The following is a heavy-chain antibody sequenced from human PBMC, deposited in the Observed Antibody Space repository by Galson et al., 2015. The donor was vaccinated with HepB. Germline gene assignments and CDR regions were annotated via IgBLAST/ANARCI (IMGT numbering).Heavy chain of an antibody. CDR1: GFTFDDYG. V-gene: IGHV3-9*01. CDR3: AKGPLYYGVNWFDP. CDR2: ISWNSGSI. J-gene: IGHJ5*02. D-gene: IGHD3-10*01. Sequence: SLRLSCAASGFTFDDYGLHWVRQAPGKGLEWVSGISWNSGSIGYADSVKGRFTISRDNAKNSLYLQMNSLRAEDTALYYCAKGPLYYGVNWFDPWGQGTLVTVSS.